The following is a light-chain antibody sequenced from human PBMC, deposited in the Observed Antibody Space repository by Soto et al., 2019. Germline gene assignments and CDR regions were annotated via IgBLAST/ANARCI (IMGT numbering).Light chain of an antibody. CDR2: GAF. V-gene: IGKV3-15*01. J-gene: IGKJ1*01. CDR1: QSVSSK. Sequence: EIVMTQSPATLSVSPGERATLSCRASQSVSSKLAWYQQKPGQAPRLLIYGAFTRATGIPARFSGSGSGTEFTLTISSLQSEDFAVYYCQQYNNWPPWTFGQGTKVDI. CDR3: QQYNNWPPWT.